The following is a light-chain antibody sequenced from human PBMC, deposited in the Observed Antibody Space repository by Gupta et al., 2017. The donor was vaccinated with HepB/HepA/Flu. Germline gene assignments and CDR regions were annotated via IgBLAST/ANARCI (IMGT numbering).Light chain of an antibody. CDR1: SSNIGNNF. Sequence: QSVLTQPPSVSAAPGQKVTISCSGSSSNIGNNFVSWYQQLPRTAPKVLIYETNKRPSGIPDRISGSKSGTSATLGITGLQTGDEADYYCGTWDSSLSAWVFGGGTKLTVL. J-gene: IGLJ3*02. CDR2: ETN. CDR3: GTWDSSLSAWV. V-gene: IGLV1-51*02.